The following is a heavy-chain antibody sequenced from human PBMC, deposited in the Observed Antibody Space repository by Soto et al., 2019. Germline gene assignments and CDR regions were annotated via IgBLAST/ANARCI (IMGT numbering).Heavy chain of an antibody. Sequence: QVQLQESGPGLVKPSGTLPLSCAVSGGSIISSHWWTWVRQPPGKGLEWIGEIYHSGSTNYNPSLKSRVTISVDTSRNQFSLNLSSVTAADTAVYYCASSGGGEDYWGQGILVTVSS. CDR1: GGSIISSHW. CDR3: ASSGGGEDY. CDR2: IYHSGST. V-gene: IGHV4-4*02. D-gene: IGHD3-16*01. J-gene: IGHJ4*02.